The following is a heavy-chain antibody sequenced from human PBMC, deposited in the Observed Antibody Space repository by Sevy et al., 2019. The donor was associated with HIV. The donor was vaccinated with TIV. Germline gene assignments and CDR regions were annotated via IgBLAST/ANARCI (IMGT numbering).Heavy chain of an antibody. D-gene: IGHD3-22*01. Sequence: ASVKVSCKASGYTFTGYYMHWVRQAPGQGLEWMGWINPNSGGTNYAQKFQGRVTMTRDTSISTAYMELSRLRSDDTAVYYCASLYYYDSSGYQPLDYWGQGTLVTVSS. CDR1: GYTFTGYY. V-gene: IGHV1-2*02. CDR3: ASLYYYDSSGYQPLDY. CDR2: INPNSGGT. J-gene: IGHJ4*02.